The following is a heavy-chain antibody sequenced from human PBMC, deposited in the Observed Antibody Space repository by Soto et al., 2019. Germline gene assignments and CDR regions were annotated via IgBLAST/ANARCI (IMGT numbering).Heavy chain of an antibody. CDR3: ARVESSGAFDY. J-gene: IGHJ4*02. D-gene: IGHD3-10*01. Sequence: QLQLQESGPGLVKPSQTLSLTLTVSSGSISRGGYFWSWIPQHPGKGLEWIWYIYYSGTTYYNPSLKDRLTLSVATSRNQFSLNLMAVTAADTALYYCARVESSGAFDYWGQGTLVTVSS. V-gene: IGHV4-31*02. CDR2: IYYSGTT. CDR1: SGSISRGGYF.